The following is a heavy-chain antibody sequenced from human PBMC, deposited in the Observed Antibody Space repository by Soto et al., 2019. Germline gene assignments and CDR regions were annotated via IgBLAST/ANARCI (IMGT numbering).Heavy chain of an antibody. CDR1: GFTFSSYS. D-gene: IGHD4-17*01. CDR2: ISSSSSTI. Sequence: EVQLVESGGGLVQPGGSLRLSCAASGFTFSSYSMNWVRQAPGKGLEWVSYISSSSSTIYYADSVKGRFTISRDNAKNSRYLQMNSLRAEDTAVYYCARDQTYGDYDLLDPWGQGTLVTVSS. CDR3: ARDQTYGDYDLLDP. J-gene: IGHJ5*02. V-gene: IGHV3-48*01.